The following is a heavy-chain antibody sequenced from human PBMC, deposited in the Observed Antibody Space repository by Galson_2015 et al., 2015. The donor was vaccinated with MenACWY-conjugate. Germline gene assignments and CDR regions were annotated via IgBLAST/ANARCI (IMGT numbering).Heavy chain of an antibody. V-gene: IGHV3-23*01. CDR2: IGTGGGT. J-gene: IGHJ6*02. CDR3: AKFKYGTSWSNTHGMDV. Sequence: SLRLSCAASGITFSSNAMNWVRQAPGKGLEWVSGIGTGGGTYCADSVKGRFTISRDNSKNMVYLQMNSLRAEDTAIYYCAKFKYGTSWSNTHGMDVWGQGTTVTVSS. D-gene: IGHD2-2*01. CDR1: GITFSSNA.